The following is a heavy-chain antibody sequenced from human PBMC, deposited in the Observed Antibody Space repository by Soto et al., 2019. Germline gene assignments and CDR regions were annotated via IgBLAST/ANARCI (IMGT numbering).Heavy chain of an antibody. V-gene: IGHV1-2*02. J-gene: IGHJ4*02. CDR1: GYTFTDYY. CDR3: ARDVVGSDYFDS. Sequence: ASVKVSCKASGYTFTDYYMHWVRQAPGQGLEWMGWINPKTGGTNYVQKFQGRVTMTRDTSITTAYMELSRLRSDDTAVYYCARDVVGSDYFDSWGQGTLVTGFS. D-gene: IGHD1-26*01. CDR2: INPKTGGT.